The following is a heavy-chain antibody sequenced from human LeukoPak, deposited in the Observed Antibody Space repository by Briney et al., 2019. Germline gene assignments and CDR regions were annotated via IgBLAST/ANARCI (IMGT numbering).Heavy chain of an antibody. CDR1: GGSFSGYY. J-gene: IGHJ4*02. CDR3: AGTPVVTQVGFDY. CDR2: INHSGST. V-gene: IGHV4-34*01. Sequence: KPSETLSLTCAVYGGSFSGYYWSWIRQPPGKGLEWIGEINHSGSTNYNPSLKSRVTISVDTSKNQFSLKLSSVTAADTAVYYCAGTPVVTQVGFDYWGQGTLVTVSS. D-gene: IGHD4-23*01.